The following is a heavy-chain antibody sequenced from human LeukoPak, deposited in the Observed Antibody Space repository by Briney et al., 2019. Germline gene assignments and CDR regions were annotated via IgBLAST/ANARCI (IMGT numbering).Heavy chain of an antibody. J-gene: IGHJ3*02. D-gene: IGHD3-22*01. Sequence: VXVSSKASXXXXXXXXXNWXXXATGXXXXXXXXXXXXSGNTGYAQKFQGRVTMTRNTSISTAYMELSSLRSEDTAVYYCARCRYYYDSSGYYLDAFDIWGQGTMVTVSS. CDR2: XXXXSGNT. V-gene: IGHV1-8*01. CDR3: ARCRYYYDSSGYYLDAFDI. CDR1: XXXXXXXX.